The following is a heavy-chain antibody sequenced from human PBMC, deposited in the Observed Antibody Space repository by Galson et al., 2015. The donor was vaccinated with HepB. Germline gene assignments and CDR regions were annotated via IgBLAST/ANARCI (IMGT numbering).Heavy chain of an antibody. J-gene: IGHJ4*02. CDR2: ICAYNGKT. Sequence: SVKVSCKASGYTFTTYAFSWVRQAPGQGLEWMGWICAYNGKTNYAQKFQGRVTMTTDTSTSTAYMELRGLRSDDTAVYYCARIYRGFDYWGQGTMVTVSS. CDR3: ARIYRGFDY. V-gene: IGHV1-18*04. CDR1: GYTFTTYA. D-gene: IGHD1-26*01.